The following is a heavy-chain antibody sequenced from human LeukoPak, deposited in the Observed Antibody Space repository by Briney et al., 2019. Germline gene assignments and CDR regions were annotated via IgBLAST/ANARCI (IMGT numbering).Heavy chain of an antibody. CDR1: GYTFTSYG. V-gene: IGHV1-18*01. Sequence: ASVTVSCKASGYTFTSYGFSWVRQAPGQGLEWMGWISAHNGNTNYAQRLQGRLTMTTDTSTSTAYMELRSLRYDDTAVYYCTREYYNISGHKGPRIDYWGQGTLVTVSS. CDR2: ISAHNGNT. D-gene: IGHD3-22*01. CDR3: TREYYNISGHKGPRIDY. J-gene: IGHJ4*02.